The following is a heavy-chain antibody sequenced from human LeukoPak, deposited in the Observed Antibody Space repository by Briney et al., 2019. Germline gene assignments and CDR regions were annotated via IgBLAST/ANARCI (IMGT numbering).Heavy chain of an antibody. Sequence: SETLSLTCAVSGYSISSGYYWGWIRQPPGKGLEWIGYIHYSGATNYNPSLKSRVIMSVDTSRNQFSLNLYSVTAADTAMYYCARHSSGWHLDFWGQGTLVTVSS. D-gene: IGHD6-19*01. V-gene: IGHV4-61*01. CDR1: GYSISSGYY. CDR2: IHYSGAT. J-gene: IGHJ4*02. CDR3: ARHSSGWHLDF.